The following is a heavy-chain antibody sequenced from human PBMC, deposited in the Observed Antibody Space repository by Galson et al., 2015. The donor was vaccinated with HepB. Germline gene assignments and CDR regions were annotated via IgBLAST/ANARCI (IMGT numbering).Heavy chain of an antibody. CDR2: IYTGGTT. V-gene: IGHV3-66*01. D-gene: IGHD3-10*01. J-gene: IGHJ4*02. CDR1: GFTVSSNY. Sequence: SLRLSCAASGFTVSSNYMSWVRQAPGKGLEWVSVIYTGGTTYYADSVKGRLTISRDNSKNTLFLQMNSLRGEDTAVYYCARVAVRGFDYWGQGTLVTVSS. CDR3: ARVAVRGFDY.